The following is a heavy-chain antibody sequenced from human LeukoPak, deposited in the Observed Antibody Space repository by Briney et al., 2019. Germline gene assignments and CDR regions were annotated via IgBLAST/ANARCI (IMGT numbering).Heavy chain of an antibody. CDR2: ISWNSGSI. V-gene: IGHV3-9*01. CDR3: ARGNWWVGAAQYCDY. CDR1: GFTFDDYA. J-gene: IGHJ4*02. Sequence: GGSLRLSCAASGFTFDDYAMHWVRQAPGKGLEWVSGISWNSGSIGYADSVKGRFTISRDNAKNSLYLQMNSLRAEDTAVYYCARGNWWVGAAQYCDYWGRGTLVTVSS. D-gene: IGHD2-8*02.